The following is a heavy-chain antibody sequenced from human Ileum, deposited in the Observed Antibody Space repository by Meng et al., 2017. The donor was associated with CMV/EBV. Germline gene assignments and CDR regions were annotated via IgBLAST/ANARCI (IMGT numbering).Heavy chain of an antibody. V-gene: IGHV3-7*01. Sequence: GESLRLSCTVSGFTLTNYWMDWVRQAPGKGLEWVANINRDGSERNYVDSVKGRFTISRDSARNSLYLQLNSLRVEDTAVYYCSRENSGLDYWGQGTLVTVSS. CDR2: INRDGSER. D-gene: IGHD4-23*01. CDR1: GFTLTNYW. J-gene: IGHJ4*02. CDR3: SRENSGLDY.